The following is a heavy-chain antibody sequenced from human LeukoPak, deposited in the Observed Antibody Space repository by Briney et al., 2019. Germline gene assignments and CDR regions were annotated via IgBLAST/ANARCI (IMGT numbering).Heavy chain of an antibody. CDR2: ISVTGSSP. J-gene: IGHJ4*02. CDR3: LKEGDGYNLENY. D-gene: IGHD5-24*01. CDR1: GFNFIKHA. V-gene: IGHV3-23*01. Sequence: GGSLRLSCAASGFNFIKHAMSWVCQAPGKGLEWVSGISVTGSSPYYADSVKGRFTIARDNSKNTLYLQMDSLRVEDTAVYYCLKEGDGYNLENYWGQGALVIVSS.